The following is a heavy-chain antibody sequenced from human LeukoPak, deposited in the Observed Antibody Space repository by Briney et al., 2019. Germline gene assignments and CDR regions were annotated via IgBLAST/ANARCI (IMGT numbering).Heavy chain of an antibody. V-gene: IGHV3-11*01. D-gene: IGHD2-21*02. J-gene: IGHJ4*02. CDR3: TRVVVTAIPSKYIDY. CDR1: GFTFSDYY. CDR2: ISSSGSTL. Sequence: GGSLRLSCAASGFTFSDYYMSWIRQAPGKGLEWVSYISSSGSTLYYADSVKGRFTISRDNAKNSLYLQMNSLRAEDTAVYYCTRVVVTAIPSKYIDYWGQGTLVTVSS.